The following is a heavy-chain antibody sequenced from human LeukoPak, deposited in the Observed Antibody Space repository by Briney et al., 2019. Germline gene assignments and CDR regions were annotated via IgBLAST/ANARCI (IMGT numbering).Heavy chain of an antibody. Sequence: ASVKVSCKASGYTFTSYGISWVRQAPGQGLEWMGWMNPNSGNTGYAQKFQGRVTMTRNTSISTAYMELSSLRSEDTAVYYCARGRFRLLWFGEPKMWYFDYWGQGTLVTVSS. CDR3: ARGRFRLLWFGEPKMWYFDY. CDR1: GYTFTSYG. CDR2: MNPNSGNT. D-gene: IGHD3-10*01. J-gene: IGHJ4*02. V-gene: IGHV1-8*02.